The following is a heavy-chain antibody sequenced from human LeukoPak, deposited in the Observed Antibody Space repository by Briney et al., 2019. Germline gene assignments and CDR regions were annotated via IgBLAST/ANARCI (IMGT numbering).Heavy chain of an antibody. Sequence: GGSLRLSCAASGFTFSSYAMSWVRQAPGKGLEWVSYISSSSSTIFYADSVKGRFTISRDNAKNSLYLQMNSLRAEDTAVYYCARDRGTSSWYYFDYWGQGTLVTVSS. V-gene: IGHV3-48*04. CDR2: ISSSSSTI. CDR3: ARDRGTSSWYYFDY. CDR1: GFTFSSYA. J-gene: IGHJ4*02. D-gene: IGHD6-13*01.